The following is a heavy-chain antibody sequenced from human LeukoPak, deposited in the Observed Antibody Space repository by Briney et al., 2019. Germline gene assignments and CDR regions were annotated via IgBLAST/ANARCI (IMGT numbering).Heavy chain of an antibody. CDR1: GYTFTTYG. CDR3: ARGPHYYGSGSYYPFDY. V-gene: IGHV1-18*01. D-gene: IGHD3-10*01. CDR2: ISVYNGNT. J-gene: IGHJ4*02. Sequence: ASVKVSCKGSGYTFTTYGISWVRQAPGQGLEWMGWISVYNGNTNYAQKFQGRVTMTTDTSTNTTYMELRSLISDDTAVYYCARGPHYYGSGSYYPFDYWGQGTPVTVSS.